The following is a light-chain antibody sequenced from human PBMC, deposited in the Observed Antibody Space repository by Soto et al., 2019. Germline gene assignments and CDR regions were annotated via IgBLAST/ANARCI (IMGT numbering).Light chain of an antibody. CDR3: SSYISSGPQV. CDR1: SSDVGGYNY. Sequence: QSALTQPASVSGSPGQSITISCTGTSSDVGGYNYVSWYQQHPGKAPKLMIYEVSNRPSGVSNRFSGSKSGNTASLTISGLQAEDEADYYCSSYISSGPQVFGTGTKVTVL. V-gene: IGLV2-14*01. CDR2: EVS. J-gene: IGLJ1*01.